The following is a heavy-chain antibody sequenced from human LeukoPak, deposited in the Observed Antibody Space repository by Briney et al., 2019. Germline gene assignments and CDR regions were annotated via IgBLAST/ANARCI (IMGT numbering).Heavy chain of an antibody. D-gene: IGHD6-19*01. CDR1: GYTFTSYY. J-gene: IGHJ5*02. CDR2: INPSGGST. Sequence: ASVKVSCKASGYTFTSYYMHWVRQAPGQGLEWMGIINPSGGSTSYAQKFKGRVTMTRDTSTNTVYLELSSLRSEDTAVYYWARDGNSSGWSGWFDPWGQGTLVTVSS. V-gene: IGHV1-46*01. CDR3: ARDGNSSGWSGWFDP.